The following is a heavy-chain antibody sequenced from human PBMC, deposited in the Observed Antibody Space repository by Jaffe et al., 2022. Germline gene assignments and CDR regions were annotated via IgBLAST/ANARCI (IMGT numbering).Heavy chain of an antibody. D-gene: IGHD6-13*01. Sequence: QVQLQESGPGLVKPSGTLSLTCAVSGGSISSSNWWSWIRQPPGKGLEWIGEIYHSGSTNYNPSLKSRVTISVDKSKNQFSLKLSSVTAADTAVYYCARKAFRYSSSWYLGYDAFDIWGQGTMVTVSS. CDR3: ARKAFRYSSSWYLGYDAFDI. J-gene: IGHJ3*02. V-gene: IGHV4-4*02. CDR1: GGSISSSNW. CDR2: IYHSGST.